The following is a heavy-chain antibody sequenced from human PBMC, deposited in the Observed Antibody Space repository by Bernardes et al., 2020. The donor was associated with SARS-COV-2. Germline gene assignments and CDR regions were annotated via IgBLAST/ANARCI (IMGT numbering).Heavy chain of an antibody. V-gene: IGHV5-51*01. Sequence: GASLKISCKGAGYSITHYWIAWVRPVPGKGLEWMGVIYPDDSDTRYSPSFEGQVTISADKSIKTAYLQWSSLKASDTALYYCAREPIAARPGIWFDPWGQGTLVTVSS. J-gene: IGHJ5*02. CDR1: GYSITHYW. CDR3: AREPIAARPGIWFDP. D-gene: IGHD6-6*01. CDR2: IYPDDSDT.